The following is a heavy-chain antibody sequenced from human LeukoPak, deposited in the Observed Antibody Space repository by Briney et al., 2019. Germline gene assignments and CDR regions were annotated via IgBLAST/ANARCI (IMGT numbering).Heavy chain of an antibody. Sequence: GGSLRLSCVASGFTFSTYSMSWVRQAPGKGPEWVSAITGSGVSTYYADSVKGRFTISRDNSKNTLYLQMSSLRAEDTAVYYCVKDRHSGYDFGYYFDYWGQGTLVTVSS. J-gene: IGHJ4*01. D-gene: IGHD5-12*01. V-gene: IGHV3-23*01. CDR3: VKDRHSGYDFGYYFDY. CDR1: GFTFSTYS. CDR2: ITGSGVST.